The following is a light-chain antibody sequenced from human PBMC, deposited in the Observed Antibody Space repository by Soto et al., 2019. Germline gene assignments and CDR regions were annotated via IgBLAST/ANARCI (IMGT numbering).Light chain of an antibody. CDR3: SGYAGAETYV. CDR2: DVT. CDR1: SSDDALYRY. J-gene: IGLJ1*01. V-gene: IGLV2-14*01. Sequence: LTQPSSVTGSPGQSITISCTGTSSDDALYRYVSWFQQHPGRAPKLLIYDVTKRPSGVPIRFSASRSGKTASLTISGLQAEDEADYYCSGYAGAETYVFGTGTKVTVL.